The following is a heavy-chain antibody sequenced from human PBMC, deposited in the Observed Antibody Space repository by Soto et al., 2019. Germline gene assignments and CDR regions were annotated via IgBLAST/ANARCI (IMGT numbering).Heavy chain of an antibody. Sequence: QVQLVESGGGVVQPGRSLRLSCAASGFTFSSYAMHWVRQAPGKGLEWVAVISYDGSNKYYADSVKGRFTISRDNSKNTMYLKMNRMRAEDTVVYYCARGDRGSYFWKAYFDYWGQGPLVTVSS. CDR2: ISYDGSNK. V-gene: IGHV3-30-3*01. CDR1: GFTFSSYA. CDR3: ARGDRGSYFWKAYFDY. D-gene: IGHD1-26*01. J-gene: IGHJ4*02.